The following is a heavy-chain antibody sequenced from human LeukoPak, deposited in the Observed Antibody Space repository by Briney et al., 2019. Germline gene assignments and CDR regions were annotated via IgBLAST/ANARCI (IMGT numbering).Heavy chain of an antibody. Sequence: GGSLRLSCAASGFTFSAYGMHWVRQAPGKGLEWVAVISYDGSDKNTADSVKGRFTVSRDNFKNSLYLHMNSLRAEDTAVYYCAKARTSGSNHFDSWGQGTLVTVSS. D-gene: IGHD1-26*01. V-gene: IGHV3-30*18. CDR3: AKARTSGSNHFDS. CDR1: GFTFSAYG. CDR2: ISYDGSDK. J-gene: IGHJ4*02.